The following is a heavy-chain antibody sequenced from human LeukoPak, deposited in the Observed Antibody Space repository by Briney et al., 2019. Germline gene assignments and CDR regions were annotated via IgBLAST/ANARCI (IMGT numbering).Heavy chain of an antibody. Sequence: SETLSLTCTVSGGPISSSSYYWGWIRQPPGKELEWIGSIYYTGSTYYNSSLKSRVTISVDTSKNQFSLKLRSVTAADTAVYYCARRIAVAGTGYFQHWGQGTLVTVSS. J-gene: IGHJ1*01. V-gene: IGHV4-39*01. CDR2: IYYTGST. CDR1: GGPISSSSYY. CDR3: ARRIAVAGTGYFQH. D-gene: IGHD6-19*01.